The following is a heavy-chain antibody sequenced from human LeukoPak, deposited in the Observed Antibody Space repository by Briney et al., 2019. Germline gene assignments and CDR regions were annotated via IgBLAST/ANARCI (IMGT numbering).Heavy chain of an antibody. CDR2: ISSSSSYI. J-gene: IGHJ4*02. V-gene: IGHV3-21*04. D-gene: IGHD3-9*01. Sequence: PGGSLRLSCAASGFTFSSYSMNWVRQAPGKGLEWVSSISSSSSYIYYADSVKGRFTISRDNAKNSLYLQMNSLRAEDTAVYYCAAPFHNYDILTGYIWGQGTLVTVSS. CDR3: AAPFHNYDILTGYI. CDR1: GFTFSSYS.